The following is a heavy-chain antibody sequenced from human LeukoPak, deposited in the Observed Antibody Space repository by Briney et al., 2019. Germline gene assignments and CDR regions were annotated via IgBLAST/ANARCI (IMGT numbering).Heavy chain of an antibody. CDR3: AREDSGSFRIDY. CDR2: ISYDGGNK. Sequence: PGGSLRLSCAASGFTFSRYAMHWVRQAPGKGLEWVSFISYDGGNKYYADSVEGRFTVSRDNSKNTLYLQMNSLRAEDTAVYYCAREDSGSFRIDYWGQGTLVTVSS. CDR1: GFTFSRYA. D-gene: IGHD1-26*01. V-gene: IGHV3-30-3*01. J-gene: IGHJ4*02.